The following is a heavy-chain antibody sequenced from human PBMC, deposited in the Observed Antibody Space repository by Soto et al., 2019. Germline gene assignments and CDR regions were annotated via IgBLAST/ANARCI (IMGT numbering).Heavy chain of an antibody. CDR2: ISGSGGST. Sequence: PGGSLRLSCAASGFTFSSYWMHWVRQAPGKGLEWVSAISGSGGSTYYADSVKGRFTISRDNSKNTLYLQMNSLRAEDTAVYYCAKFGIAVAGFDYWGQGTLVTVSS. CDR1: GFTFSSYW. CDR3: AKFGIAVAGFDY. V-gene: IGHV3-23*01. J-gene: IGHJ4*02. D-gene: IGHD6-19*01.